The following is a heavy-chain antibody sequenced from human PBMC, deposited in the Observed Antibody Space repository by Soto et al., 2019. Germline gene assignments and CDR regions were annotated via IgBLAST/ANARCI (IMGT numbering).Heavy chain of an antibody. CDR2: IWYDGSNK. CDR1: GFTFSSYG. Sequence: PGGSLRLSCAASGFTFSSYGMHWVRQAPGKGLEWVAVIWYDGSNKYYADSVKGRFTISRDNSKNTLYLQMNSLRAEDTAVYYCATELMAGVVITPTFDYWGQGTLVTVSS. D-gene: IGHD3-3*01. J-gene: IGHJ4*02. V-gene: IGHV3-33*01. CDR3: ATELMAGVVITPTFDY.